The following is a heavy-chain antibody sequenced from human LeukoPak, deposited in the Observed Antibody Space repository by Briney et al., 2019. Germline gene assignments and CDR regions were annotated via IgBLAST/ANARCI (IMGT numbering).Heavy chain of an antibody. D-gene: IGHD2-2*01. CDR2: KNPNSGNT. V-gene: IGHV1-8*01. CDR1: GYTFTSYD. Sequence: ASVKVSCKASGYTFTSYDINWVRQATGQGLEWMGWKNPNSGNTGYAQKFQGRVTMTRNTSISTAYTELSSLRSEDTAVYYCARSCSSTSCRYYYYYGMDVWGQGTTVTVSS. CDR3: ARSCSSTSCRYYYYYGMDV. J-gene: IGHJ6*02.